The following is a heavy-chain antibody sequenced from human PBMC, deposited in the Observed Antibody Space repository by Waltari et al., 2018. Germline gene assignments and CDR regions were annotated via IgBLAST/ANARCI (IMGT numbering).Heavy chain of an antibody. J-gene: IGHJ5*02. CDR2: IKQDGSEK. D-gene: IGHD4-17*01. CDR3: ARDYGDYQEFWFDP. V-gene: IGHV3-7*03. CDR1: GFTFSSYW. Sequence: EVQLVESGGGLVQPGGSLRLSCAASGFTFSSYWMSWVRQAPGKGLEWVANIKQDGSEKYYVDSVKGRVTMTRNTSISTAYMELSSLRSEDTAVYYCARDYGDYQEFWFDPWGQGTLVTVSS.